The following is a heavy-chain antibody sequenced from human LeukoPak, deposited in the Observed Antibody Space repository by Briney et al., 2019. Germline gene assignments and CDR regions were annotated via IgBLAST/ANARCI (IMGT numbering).Heavy chain of an antibody. V-gene: IGHV1-69*13. CDR3: ARDKCSGDYCYLFDY. J-gene: IGHJ4*02. CDR1: GGTFSSYA. CDR2: IIPIFGTA. D-gene: IGHD2-15*01. Sequence: GASVKVSCKASGGTFSSYAISWVRQAPGQGLEWMGGIIPIFGTANYAQKFQGRVTITADESTSTAYMELSSLRSEDTAVYYCARDKCSGDYCYLFDYWGQGTLVTVSS.